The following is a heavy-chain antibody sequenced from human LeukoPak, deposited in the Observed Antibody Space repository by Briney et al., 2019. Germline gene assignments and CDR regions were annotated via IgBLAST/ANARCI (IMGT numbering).Heavy chain of an antibody. CDR2: INPSGGST. V-gene: IGHV1-46*01. CDR3: ASYNGFDWLLVSMDV. D-gene: IGHD3-9*01. CDR1: GYTFTSYY. J-gene: IGHJ6*03. Sequence: ASVKVSCKASGYTFTSYYMHWVRQAPGQGLEWMGIINPSGGSTSYAQKFQGRVTMTRDTSTSTVYMELSSLRAEDTAVYYCASYNGFDWLLVSMDVWGKGTTVTISS.